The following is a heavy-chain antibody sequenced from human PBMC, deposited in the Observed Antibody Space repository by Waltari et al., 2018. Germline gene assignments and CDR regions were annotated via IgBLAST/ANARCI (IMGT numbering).Heavy chain of an antibody. D-gene: IGHD3-22*01. CDR3: ARDPDYEISAGWFDP. CDR1: GFTFSSYS. Sequence: EVQLVESGGGLVKPGGSLRLSCAASGFTFSSYSMNWVRQAPGKGLEWGSSISSSSSYRYYADSAKGRFVSSRDNAKNSLYLQMNSLRAEDTAVYYCARDPDYEISAGWFDPWGQGTLVTVSS. J-gene: IGHJ5*02. CDR2: ISSSSSYR. V-gene: IGHV3-21*01.